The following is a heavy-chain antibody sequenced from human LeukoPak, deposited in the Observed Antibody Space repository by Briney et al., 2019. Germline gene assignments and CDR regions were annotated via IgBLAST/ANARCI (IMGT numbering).Heavy chain of an antibody. D-gene: IGHD3-10*01. J-gene: IGHJ4*02. Sequence: SETLSLTCTVSGGSVSSGSYYWSWIRQPPGKGLEWIGYIYYSGSTNYNPSLKSRVTISVDTSKNQFSLKLSSVTAADTAVYYYARGNTMVRGTDYWGQGTLVTVSS. V-gene: IGHV4-61*01. CDR3: ARGNTMVRGTDY. CDR1: GGSVSSGSYY. CDR2: IYYSGST.